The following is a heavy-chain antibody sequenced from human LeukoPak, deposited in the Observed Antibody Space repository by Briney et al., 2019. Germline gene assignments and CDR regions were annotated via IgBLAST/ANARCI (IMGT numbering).Heavy chain of an antibody. J-gene: IGHJ4*02. CDR1: GFTFSSYA. D-gene: IGHD3-10*01. Sequence: GGSLRLSCAASGFTFSSYAMSWVRQAPGKGLEWVSIISVSDSGTHYADSVKGRFSVSRDTSKNTVYLQMNSLKAEDTATYYCAKVGPKSYFASGSYSDYWGQGTLVTVSS. CDR3: AKVGPKSYFASGSYSDY. CDR2: ISVSDSGT. V-gene: IGHV3-23*01.